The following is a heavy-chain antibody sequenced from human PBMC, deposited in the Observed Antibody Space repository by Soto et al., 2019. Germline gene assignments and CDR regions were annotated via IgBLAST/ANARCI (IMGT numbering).Heavy chain of an antibody. J-gene: IGHJ4*02. CDR3: ARDGPYEQWLFDY. CDR1: GFTFSSYS. CDR2: ISSSSGYI. D-gene: IGHD6-19*01. Sequence: GGSLRLSCAASGFTFSSYSMNWVRQAPGKGLEWVSSISSSSGYIYYADSVKGRFTISRDNAKNSLYLQMNSLRAEDTAVYYCARDGPYEQWLFDYWGQGTLVTVSS. V-gene: IGHV3-21*01.